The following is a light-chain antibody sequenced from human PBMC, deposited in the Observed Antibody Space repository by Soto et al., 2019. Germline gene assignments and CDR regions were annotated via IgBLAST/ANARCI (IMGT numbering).Light chain of an antibody. V-gene: IGKV3-20*01. CDR2: GAS. Sequence: EIVLTQSPGTLSLSPGERATHSCRASQSVSSSYLAWYQQKPGQAPRLLISGASSRATGIPDRFSGSGSGTDFTLTIGRLEPEDFAVYYCQQYGSSSWTFGQGTEVEIK. CDR1: QSVSSSY. CDR3: QQYGSSSWT. J-gene: IGKJ1*01.